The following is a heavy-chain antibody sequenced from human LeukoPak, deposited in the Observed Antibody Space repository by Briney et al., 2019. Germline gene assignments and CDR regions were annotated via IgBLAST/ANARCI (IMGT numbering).Heavy chain of an antibody. J-gene: IGHJ6*02. Sequence: SETLSLTCAVYGGSFSGYYWSWIRQPPGKGLEWIGEINHSGSTNYNPSLKSRVTISVDTSKNQFSLKLGSVTAADTAVYYCARFPGTVTPPYYYYGMDVWGQGTTVTVSS. D-gene: IGHD4-17*01. CDR2: INHSGST. V-gene: IGHV4-34*01. CDR3: ARFPGTVTPPYYYYGMDV. CDR1: GGSFSGYY.